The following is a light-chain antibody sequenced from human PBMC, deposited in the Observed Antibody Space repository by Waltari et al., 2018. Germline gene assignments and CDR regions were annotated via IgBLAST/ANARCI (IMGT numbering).Light chain of an antibody. J-gene: IGKJ4*01. CDR1: QSITTF. V-gene: IGKV1-39*01. CDR3: QQTSGTPLT. Sequence: DLQMTQSPPSLSASVGARVTITCRASQSITTFLNWYQQKPGKAPKLLIYAASSLQGGAPSRFSGSGSGTDFTLTINSLQPEDFATYFCQQTSGTPLTFGGGTKVEI. CDR2: AAS.